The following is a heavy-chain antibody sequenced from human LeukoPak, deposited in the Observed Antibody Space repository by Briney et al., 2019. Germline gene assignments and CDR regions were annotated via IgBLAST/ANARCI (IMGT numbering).Heavy chain of an antibody. Sequence: PSETLSLTCTVSGVSISSSNSYWGWIRQPPGKGLEWIGSIYYSGNTYYNASLKSRVTISVDTAKNQFSLKLTSVTAADTAVYYCARQTGSGLFTLPGGQGTLVTVSS. J-gene: IGHJ4*02. D-gene: IGHD3-10*01. V-gene: IGHV4-39*01. CDR3: ARQTGSGLFTLP. CDR1: GVSISSSNSY. CDR2: IYYSGNT.